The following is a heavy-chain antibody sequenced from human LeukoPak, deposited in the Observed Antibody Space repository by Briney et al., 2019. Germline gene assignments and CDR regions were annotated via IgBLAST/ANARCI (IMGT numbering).Heavy chain of an antibody. V-gene: IGHV3-21*01. CDR1: GFTFSSYS. CDR3: ATPPGRRYYYDSSGFVDY. D-gene: IGHD3-22*01. Sequence: PGGSLRLSCAASGFTFSSYSMNWVRQAPGKGLEWVSSISSSSSYIYCADSVKGRFTISRDNAKNSLYLQMNSLRAEDTAVYYCATPPGRRYYYDSSGFVDYWGQGTLVTVSS. J-gene: IGHJ4*02. CDR2: ISSSSSYI.